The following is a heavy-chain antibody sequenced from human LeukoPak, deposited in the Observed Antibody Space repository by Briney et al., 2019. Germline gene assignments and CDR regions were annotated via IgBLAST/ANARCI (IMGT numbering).Heavy chain of an antibody. CDR2: ISSRSSYI. V-gene: IGHV3-21*01. D-gene: IGHD6-19*01. CDR3: ARGKEPVAGSLSHFDY. Sequence: PGGSLRLSCAASGFTFSSYSMNWVRQAPGKGLEWVSSISSRSSYIDYADSLKGRFTISRDNAKNSLYLQMNSLRAEDTAVYYCARGKEPVAGSLSHFDYWGQGTLVTVSS. CDR1: GFTFSSYS. J-gene: IGHJ4*02.